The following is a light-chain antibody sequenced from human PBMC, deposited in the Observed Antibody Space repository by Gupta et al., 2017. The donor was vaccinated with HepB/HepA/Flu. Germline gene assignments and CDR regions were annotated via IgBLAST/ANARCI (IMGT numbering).Light chain of an antibody. Sequence: DIQMTQSPSSLSASVGDRVTITCRASQSISTFLNWYQQRQGKAPKLLIYAASSLQSGVPSRFSGSGSGTDFTLTISSLQPEDFATYYCQQSYRTPHTFGGGTNVDMK. CDR2: AAS. V-gene: IGKV1-39*01. CDR1: QSISTF. CDR3: QQSYRTPHT. J-gene: IGKJ4*01.